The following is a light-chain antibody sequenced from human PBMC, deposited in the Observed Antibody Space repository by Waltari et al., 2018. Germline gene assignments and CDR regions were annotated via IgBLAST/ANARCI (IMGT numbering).Light chain of an antibody. CDR1: QSISNW. Sequence: IQVTQSPSTLSASVGDRVTITCRATQSISNWLSWYQQKPAKAPKLLIYKASTLESGVRSRFSGSGSGTEFTLTISSLQPDDFATYFCQQYNNYTPKTFGQGSKVDIK. J-gene: IGKJ1*01. V-gene: IGKV1-5*01. CDR3: QQYNNYTPKT. CDR2: KAS.